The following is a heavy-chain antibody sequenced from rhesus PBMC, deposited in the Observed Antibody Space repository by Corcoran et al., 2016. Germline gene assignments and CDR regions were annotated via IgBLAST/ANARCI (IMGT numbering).Heavy chain of an antibody. CDR1: GYSINSNY. V-gene: IGHV4-147*01. J-gene: IGHJ4*01. CDR2: IYGSSVST. Sequence: QVQLQESGPGLVKPSETLSLTCAVSGYSINSNYWSWIRQPPGKGLEWIGYIYGSSVSTYYNPSLKSRVTISTDTSKNQFSLKLSSVTAADTAVYYCARGTGIAAVTGGFDYWGQGVLVTVSS. D-gene: IGHD6-13*01. CDR3: ARGTGIAAVTGGFDY.